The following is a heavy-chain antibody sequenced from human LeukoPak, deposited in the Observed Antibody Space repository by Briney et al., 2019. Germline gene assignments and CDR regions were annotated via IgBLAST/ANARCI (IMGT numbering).Heavy chain of an antibody. CDR2: ISGSGGST. Sequence: GGSLRLSCAASGFTFSSYAMSWVRQAPGKGLEWVSTISGSGGSTYYADSVKGRFTISRDNSKNTLYLQMNSLRAEDTAVYYCARGRGKVKPTSFDYWGQGTLVTVSS. CDR3: ARGRGKVKPTSFDY. V-gene: IGHV3-23*01. CDR1: GFTFSSYA. D-gene: IGHD3-16*01. J-gene: IGHJ4*02.